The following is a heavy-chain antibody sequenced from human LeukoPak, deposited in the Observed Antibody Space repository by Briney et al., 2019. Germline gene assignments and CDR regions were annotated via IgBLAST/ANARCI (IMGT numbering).Heavy chain of an antibody. J-gene: IGHJ4*02. V-gene: IGHV4-39*07. Sequence: SETLSLTCTVSGGSISSSSYYWGWIRQPPGKGLEWIGSIYYSGSTYYNPSLKSRVTISVDTSKNQFSLKLGSVTAADTAVYYCARAARELRLWNYFDYWGQGTLVTVSS. CDR3: ARAARELRLWNYFDY. CDR1: GGSISSSSYY. CDR2: IYYSGST. D-gene: IGHD1-7*01.